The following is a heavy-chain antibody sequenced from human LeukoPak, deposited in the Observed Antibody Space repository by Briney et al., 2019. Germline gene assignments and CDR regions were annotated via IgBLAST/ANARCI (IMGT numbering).Heavy chain of an antibody. V-gene: IGHV1-69-2*01. CDR1: GYTFTDYY. Sequence: ASVKVSCKASGYTFTDYYMHWVQQAPGKGLEWMGLVDPEDGETIYAEKFQGRVTITAGTSTDTAYMELSSLRSEDTAVYYCATGFRRGWYRGAFDIWGQGTMVTVSS. CDR2: VDPEDGET. D-gene: IGHD6-19*01. J-gene: IGHJ3*02. CDR3: ATGFRRGWYRGAFDI.